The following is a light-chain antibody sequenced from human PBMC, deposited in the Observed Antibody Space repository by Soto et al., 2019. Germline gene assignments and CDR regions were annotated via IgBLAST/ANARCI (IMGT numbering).Light chain of an antibody. CDR3: QQSYSTPFT. J-gene: IGKJ3*01. Sequence: DIQMTQSPSSLSASVGDRVTITCRASQSISSYLNWYQQKPGKAPKFLTHAASSLQSGVPSRFSGTGSGTDFTLTISSLPPEDFATYYCQQSYSTPFTFGPGTKVDIK. V-gene: IGKV1-39*01. CDR1: QSISSY. CDR2: AAS.